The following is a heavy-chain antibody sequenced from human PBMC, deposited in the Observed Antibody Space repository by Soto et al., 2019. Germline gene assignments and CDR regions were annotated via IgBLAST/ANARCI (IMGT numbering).Heavy chain of an antibody. CDR2: ISYDGSNK. V-gene: IGHV3-30-3*01. Sequence: QVPLVESGGGVVQPGRSLRLSCAASGFTFSSYAMHWVRQAPGKGLEWVAVISYDGSNKYYADSVKGRFTISRDNSKNSLYLQMNSLRAEDTAVYYWAIEIERLFGYWGQGTLVTVSS. CDR1: GFTFSSYA. J-gene: IGHJ4*02. CDR3: AIEIERLFGY. D-gene: IGHD3-3*01.